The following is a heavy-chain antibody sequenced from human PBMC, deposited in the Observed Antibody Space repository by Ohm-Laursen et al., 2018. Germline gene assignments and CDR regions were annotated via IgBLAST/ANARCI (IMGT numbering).Heavy chain of an antibody. J-gene: IGHJ4*02. CDR1: GGSTSSYY. CDR2: IYYSGRT. V-gene: IGHV4-59*08. D-gene: IGHD4-17*01. CDR3: ARLTHGDDRYNFDY. Sequence: SQTLSLTCTVSGGSTSSYYWSWVRQPPGKGLEWIGHIYYSGRTNYNPSLKSRVTMSIDTSKNQFSLKLSSVTAADTAVYYCARLTHGDDRYNFDYWGQGTLVTVSS.